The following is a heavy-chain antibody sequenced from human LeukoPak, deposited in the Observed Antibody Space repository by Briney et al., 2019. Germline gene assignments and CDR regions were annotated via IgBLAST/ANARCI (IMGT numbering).Heavy chain of an antibody. CDR2: IIPIFGTA. CDR1: GGTFSSYA. V-gene: IGHV1-69*05. Sequence: SVKVSCKASGGTFSSYAISWVRQAPGQGLEWMGGIIPIFGTANYAQKFQGRVTITTDESTSTAYMELSSLRSEDTAVYYCARVGRIVGATTIWYFDLWGRGTLVTVSS. CDR3: ARVGRIVGATTIWYFDL. D-gene: IGHD1-26*01. J-gene: IGHJ2*01.